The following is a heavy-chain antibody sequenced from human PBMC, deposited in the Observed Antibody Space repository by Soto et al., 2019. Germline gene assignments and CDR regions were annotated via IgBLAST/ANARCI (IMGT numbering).Heavy chain of an antibody. D-gene: IGHD6-19*01. CDR2: IYYSGNT. CDR3: ARGGRLGSAVDWYFDL. CDR1: GGSISSGGYY. V-gene: IGHV4-31*03. J-gene: IGHJ2*01. Sequence: QVQLQESGPGLVKPSQTLSLTCTVSGGSISSGGYYWNWLRQHPGQGLEWIGYIYYSGNTYYNPSLKSRVTISVDTSKNQFSLKLSSVTAADTAVHYCARGGRLGSAVDWYFDLWGRGTLVTVSS.